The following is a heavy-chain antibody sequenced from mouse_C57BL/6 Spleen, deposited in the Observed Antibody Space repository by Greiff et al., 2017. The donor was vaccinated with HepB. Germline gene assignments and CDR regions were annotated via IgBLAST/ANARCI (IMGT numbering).Heavy chain of an antibody. CDR1: GYSIPSGYY. V-gene: IGHV3-6*01. CDR3: ARDRDYYGSSYVYYYAMDY. D-gene: IGHD1-1*01. Sequence: EVKLLESGPGLVKPSQSLSLPCSVTGYSIPSGYYWNWIRQFPGNKLEWMGYISYDGSNNYNPSLKNRISITRDTSKNQFFLKLNSVTTEDTATYYCARDRDYYGSSYVYYYAMDYWGQGTSVTVSS. J-gene: IGHJ4*01. CDR2: ISYDGSN.